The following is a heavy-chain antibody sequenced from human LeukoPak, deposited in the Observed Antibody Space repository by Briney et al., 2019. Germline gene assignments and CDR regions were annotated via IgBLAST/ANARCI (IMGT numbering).Heavy chain of an antibody. D-gene: IGHD3-10*01. CDR1: GGSISSGSYY. V-gene: IGHV4-39*07. CDR3: VKPSNYYGSATDAFDF. CDR2: IYYSGST. Sequence: KPSETLSLTCTVSGGSISSGSYYWSWIRQPAGKGLEWIGNIYYSGSTYYNPSLKSRVTISVDTSKNHFSLKLNSVTAADTAVYYCVKPSNYYGSATDAFDFWGQGTMVTVSS. J-gene: IGHJ3*01.